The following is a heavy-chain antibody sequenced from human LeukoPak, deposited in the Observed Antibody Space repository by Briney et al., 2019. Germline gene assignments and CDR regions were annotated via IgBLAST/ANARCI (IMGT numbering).Heavy chain of an antibody. CDR1: GYTFTSYY. D-gene: IGHD1-26*01. J-gene: IGHJ4*02. Sequence: ASVKVSCKASGYTFTSYYMHWVRPAPGQGLEWMGIINPSGGSTSYAQKFQGRVTMTRDTSTSTVYMELSSLRSEDTAVYYCARGRGFYSGSYSYYFDYWGQGTLVTVSS. V-gene: IGHV1-46*01. CDR2: INPSGGST. CDR3: ARGRGFYSGSYSYYFDY.